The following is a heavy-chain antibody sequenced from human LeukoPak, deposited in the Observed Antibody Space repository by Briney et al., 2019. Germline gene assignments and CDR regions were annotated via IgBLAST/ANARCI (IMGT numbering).Heavy chain of an antibody. D-gene: IGHD3-10*01. CDR3: ARGLMVRGVINGNMDV. V-gene: IGHV4-39*01. J-gene: IGHJ6*03. CDR1: GGSISSSSYY. Sequence: SETLSLTCTVSGGSISSSSYYWGWIRQPPGKGLEWIGSINYSGSTYCNPSLKSRVTISVDTSKNQFSLKLSSVTAADTAVYYCARGLMVRGVINGNMDVWGKGTTVTISS. CDR2: INYSGST.